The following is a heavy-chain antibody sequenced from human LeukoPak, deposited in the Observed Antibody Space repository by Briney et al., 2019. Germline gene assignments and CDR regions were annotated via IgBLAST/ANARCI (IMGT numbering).Heavy chain of an antibody. CDR1: DGSFSGYK. CDR2: INQSGST. Sequence: PSETLSLTCAVYDGSFSGYKWSWIRQPPGKGLEWIGEINQSGSTNYNPSLESRVAISADTSKNQLSLKLSSVTAADTAVYYCARGLLRGRYCGGDCYPANRIAFDIWGQGTMVTVSS. D-gene: IGHD2-21*02. CDR3: ARGLLRGRYCGGDCYPANRIAFDI. V-gene: IGHV4-34*01. J-gene: IGHJ3*02.